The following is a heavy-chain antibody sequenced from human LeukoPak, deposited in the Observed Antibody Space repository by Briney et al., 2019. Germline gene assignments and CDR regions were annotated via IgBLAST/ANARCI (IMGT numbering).Heavy chain of an antibody. V-gene: IGHV4-34*01. Sequence: SETLSLTCAVYGGSFSGYYWSWIRQPPGKGLEWIGEINHSGSTNYNPSLKSRVTISVDTSKNQFSLKLSSVTAADTAVYYCARVGYSSSAGGFDPWGQGTLVTVSS. CDR3: ARVGYSSSAGGFDP. J-gene: IGHJ5*02. CDR1: GGSFSGYY. CDR2: INHSGST. D-gene: IGHD6-13*01.